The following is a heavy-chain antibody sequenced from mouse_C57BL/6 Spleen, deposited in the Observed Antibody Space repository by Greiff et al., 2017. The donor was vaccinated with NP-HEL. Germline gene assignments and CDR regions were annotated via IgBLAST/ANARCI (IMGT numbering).Heavy chain of an antibody. D-gene: IGHD2-4*01. V-gene: IGHV2-2*01. CDR2: IWSGGST. J-gene: IGHJ3*01. Sequence: VQRVESGPGLVQPSQSLSITCTVSGFSLTSYGVHWVRQSPGKGLEWLGVIWSGGSTDYNAAFISRLSISKDNSKSQVFFKMNSLQADDTAIYYCARNGYYDYDGFAYWGQGTLVTVSA. CDR3: ARNGYYDYDGFAY. CDR1: GFSLTSYG.